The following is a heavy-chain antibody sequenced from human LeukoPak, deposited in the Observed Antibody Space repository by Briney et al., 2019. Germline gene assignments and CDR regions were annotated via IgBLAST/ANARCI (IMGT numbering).Heavy chain of an antibody. CDR2: IYYSGST. J-gene: IGHJ4*02. CDR3: ARNNDGSGSYYNPPFFDY. V-gene: IGHV4-31*03. Sequence: SQTLSLTCTVSGGSISSGGYYWSWIRQHPGKGLEWIGYIYYSGSTYYNPSLKSRVTISVDTSKNQFSLKLSSVTAADTAVYYCARNNDGSGSYYNPPFFDYWGQGTLVTVSS. D-gene: IGHD3-10*01. CDR1: GGSISSGGYY.